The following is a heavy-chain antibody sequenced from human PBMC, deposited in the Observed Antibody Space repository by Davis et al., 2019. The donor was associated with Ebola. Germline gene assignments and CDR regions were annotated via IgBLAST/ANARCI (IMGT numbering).Heavy chain of an antibody. CDR3: ARGGQLVPFDY. V-gene: IGHV4-34*01. D-gene: IGHD6-6*01. J-gene: IGHJ4*02. CDR2: INHSGST. Sequence: SETLSLTCAVYGGSFSGYYWSWIRQPPGKGLEWIGEINHSGSTNYNPSLKSRVTISVDTSKNQFSLKLSSVTAADMAVYYCARGGQLVPFDYWGQGTLVTVSS. CDR1: GGSFSGYY.